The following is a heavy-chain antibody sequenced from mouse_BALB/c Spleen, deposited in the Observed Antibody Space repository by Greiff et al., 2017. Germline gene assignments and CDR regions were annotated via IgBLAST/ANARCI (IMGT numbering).Heavy chain of an antibody. V-gene: IGHV14-1*02. CDR2: IDPENGNT. Sequence: EVKLMESGAELVRPGALVKLSCKASGFNIKDYYMHWVKQRPEQGLEWIGWIDPENGNTIYDPKFQGKASITADTSSNTAYLQLSSLTSEDTAVYYCARGYYYGSSYAMDYWGQGTSVTVSS. J-gene: IGHJ4*01. D-gene: IGHD1-1*01. CDR1: GFNIKDYY. CDR3: ARGYYYGSSYAMDY.